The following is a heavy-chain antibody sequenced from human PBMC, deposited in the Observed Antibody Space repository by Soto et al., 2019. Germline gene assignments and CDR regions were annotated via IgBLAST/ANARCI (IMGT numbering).Heavy chain of an antibody. CDR1: GFTFSTYV. CDR2: ITGNSDKI. D-gene: IGHD1-26*01. Sequence: EMQLLESGGGLVQPGGSLRLSCAASGFTFSTYVMSWIRQAPGKGLEWVAVITGNSDKIFYAYSVKGRFTISRDNSNSRVYMQMNSLRAEDTALYYCVKRGANWGAFDVWGQGTVVTVSS. J-gene: IGHJ3*01. CDR3: VKRGANWGAFDV. V-gene: IGHV3-23*01.